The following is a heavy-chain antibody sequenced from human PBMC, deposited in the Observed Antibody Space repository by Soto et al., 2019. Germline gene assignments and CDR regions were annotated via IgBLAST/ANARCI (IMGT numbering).Heavy chain of an antibody. CDR1: GLSLTTTGVG. J-gene: IGHJ4*02. Sequence: QITLRESGPPLVKPTQTLTLTCTLSGLSLTTTGVGVGWVRQPXGKALEWLALIYWDDDDRYSPSLGNRVTXXXDTXXXXXXXXXXXXXXXXXXXXXXXXXXXXXXXXXXYFDTWGQGVLVTVSS. CDR3: XXXXXXXXXXXXYFDT. V-gene: IGHV2-5*02. CDR2: IYWDDDD.